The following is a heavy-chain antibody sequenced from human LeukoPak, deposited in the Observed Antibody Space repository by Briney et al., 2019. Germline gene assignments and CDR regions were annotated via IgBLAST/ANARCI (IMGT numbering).Heavy chain of an antibody. CDR3: ARARYGSGSGDY. V-gene: IGHV4-34*01. D-gene: IGHD3-10*01. CDR1: GGSFSGYY. CDR2: INHSGST. J-gene: IGHJ4*02. Sequence: SETLSLTCAVYGGSFSGYYWSWIRQPPGKGLEWIGEINHSGSTNYNPALKSRVTISVDTSKNQFSLKLSSVTAADTAVYYCARARYGSGSGDYWGQGTLVTVSS.